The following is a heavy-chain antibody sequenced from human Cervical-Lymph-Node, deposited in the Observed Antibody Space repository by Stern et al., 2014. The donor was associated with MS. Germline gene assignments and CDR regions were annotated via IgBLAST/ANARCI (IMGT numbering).Heavy chain of an antibody. D-gene: IGHD5-12*01. V-gene: IGHV3-74*01. CDR1: GFTFSNYW. CDR3: ARERREATSPPRGHAALMDV. Sequence: EVQLVESGGGLVQPGGSLRLSCAASGFTFSNYWMHWVRLATGKGMARVSCISRDTFTTSYSDSVKGRFTISRDNAKNRLYLQMNSLRAEDMAVYHCARERREATSPPRGHAALMDVWGQGTTVTVSS. CDR2: ISRDTFTT. J-gene: IGHJ6*02.